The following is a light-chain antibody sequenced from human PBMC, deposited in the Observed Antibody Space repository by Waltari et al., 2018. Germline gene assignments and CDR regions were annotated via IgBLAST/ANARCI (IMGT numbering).Light chain of an antibody. CDR1: QNVGKY. CDR2: HAS. V-gene: IGKV3-20*01. Sequence: EFLLTQSPGTVSVSPGEGATLSCRASQNVGKYLAWYQQRPGQSPRLLIYHASNRAIGIPDRFSGSGSGTDFSLTISRLEPEDFAVYYCQKYVTLPATFGQGTKVEIK. CDR3: QKYVTLPAT. J-gene: IGKJ1*01.